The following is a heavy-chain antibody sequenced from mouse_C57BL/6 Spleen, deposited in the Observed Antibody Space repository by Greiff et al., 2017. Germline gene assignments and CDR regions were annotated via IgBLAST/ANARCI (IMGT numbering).Heavy chain of an antibody. Sequence: EVKLVASGGGLVKPGGSLKLSCAASGFTFSDYGMHWVRQAPEKGLEWVAYISSGSSNIYYADTVKGRFTIYRDNAKNTLFLQMTSLRSEYTAMYYCARRGADYGMDYWGQGTSVTVSS. V-gene: IGHV5-17*01. CDR2: ISSGSSNI. CDR3: ARRGADYGMDY. CDR1: GFTFSDYG. J-gene: IGHJ4*01.